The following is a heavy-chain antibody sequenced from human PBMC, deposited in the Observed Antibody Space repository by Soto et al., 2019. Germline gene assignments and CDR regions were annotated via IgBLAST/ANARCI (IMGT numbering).Heavy chain of an antibody. CDR3: ARGITGTKPFDY. Sequence: ASVKVSCKASGGTFSSYAISWVRQAPGQGLEWMGGIIPIFGTANYAQKFQCRVTITAYESTSTAYMELSSLRSEDTAVYYCARGITGTKPFDYWGQGTLVTVSS. V-gene: IGHV1-69*13. J-gene: IGHJ4*02. CDR1: GGTFSSYA. CDR2: IIPIFGTA. D-gene: IGHD1-7*01.